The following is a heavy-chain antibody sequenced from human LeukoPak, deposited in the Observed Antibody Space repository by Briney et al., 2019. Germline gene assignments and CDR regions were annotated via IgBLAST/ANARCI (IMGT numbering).Heavy chain of an antibody. J-gene: IGHJ5*02. CDR1: GYTFTSYY. CDR3: ARVVTTVTTGVNWFDP. Sequence: ASVKVSCKASGYTFTSYYMHWVRQAPGQGLEWMGIINPSGGSTSYAQKFQGGVTMTRDTSTSTVYMELSSLRSEDTAVYYCARVVTTVTTGVNWFDPWGQGTLVTVSS. CDR2: INPSGGST. V-gene: IGHV1-46*01. D-gene: IGHD4-17*01.